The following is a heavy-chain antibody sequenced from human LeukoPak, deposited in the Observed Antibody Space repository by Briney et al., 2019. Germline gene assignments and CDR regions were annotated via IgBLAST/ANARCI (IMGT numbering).Heavy chain of an antibody. Sequence: SVKVSCKASGGTFSSYAISWVRQAPGQGLEWMGGIIPIFGTANYAQKFQGRVTITADESTSTAYMELSSLRSEDTAVYYCARGGRRLYCSSTSCHGGYNWFDPWGQGTLVTVSS. CDR1: GGTFSSYA. CDR3: ARGGRRLYCSSTSCHGGYNWFDP. CDR2: IIPIFGTA. J-gene: IGHJ5*02. V-gene: IGHV1-69*13. D-gene: IGHD2-2*01.